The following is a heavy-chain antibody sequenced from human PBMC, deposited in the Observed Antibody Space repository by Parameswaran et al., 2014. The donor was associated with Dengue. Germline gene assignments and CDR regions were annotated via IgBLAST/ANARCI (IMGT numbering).Heavy chain of an antibody. CDR3: AMVRGVTCLFY. V-gene: IGHV1-2*02. J-gene: IGHJ4*02. CDR2: INPNSGGT. D-gene: IGHD3-10*01. Sequence: WVRQAPGQGLEWMGWINPNSGGTNYAQKFQGRVTMTRDTSISTAYMELSRLRSDDTAVYYCAMVRGVTCLFYWGQGTLVTVSS.